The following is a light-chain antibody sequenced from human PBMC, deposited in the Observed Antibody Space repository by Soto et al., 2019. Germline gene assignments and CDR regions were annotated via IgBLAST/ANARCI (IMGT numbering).Light chain of an antibody. J-gene: IGKJ1*01. CDR1: QSVSSK. CDR2: GAS. V-gene: IGKV3-15*01. CDR3: QQYDNWPQRT. Sequence: DIVMTQSPATLSVSPGERATLSCRACQSVSSKLAWYQQTPGQAPRLLIYGASTRATGIPARFSGSGSGTDFTLTISSLQSEDFAVYYCQQYDNWPQRTFGQGTKVDIK.